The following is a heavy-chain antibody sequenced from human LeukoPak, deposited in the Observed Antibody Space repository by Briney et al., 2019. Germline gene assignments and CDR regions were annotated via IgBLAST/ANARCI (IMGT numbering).Heavy chain of an antibody. CDR1: GFTFSSFA. CDR2: ISSSGSTT. V-gene: IGHV3-23*01. Sequence: GGSLRLSCVVSGFTFSSFAMSWVRQAPGKGMEWVSTISSSGSTTYYVDSVKGRFTISRDNSRNTLYLQMNSLRGEDTAVYYCARESPAFDYWGQGTLVTVS. CDR3: ARESPAFDY. J-gene: IGHJ4*02.